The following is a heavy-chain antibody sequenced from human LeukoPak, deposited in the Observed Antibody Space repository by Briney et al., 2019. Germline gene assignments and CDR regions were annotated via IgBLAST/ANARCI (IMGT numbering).Heavy chain of an antibody. CDR2: IYYSGST. D-gene: IGHD3-3*01. CDR3: ARLGRFDAFDI. V-gene: IGHV4-39*01. Sequence: SETLSLTCTISGGSISSSSYYWGWIRQPPGKGLEWIGSIYYSGSTYYNPSLKSRVTISVDTSKNQFSLKLSSVTAADTAVYYCARLGRFDAFDIWGQGTMVTVSS. J-gene: IGHJ3*02. CDR1: GGSISSSSYY.